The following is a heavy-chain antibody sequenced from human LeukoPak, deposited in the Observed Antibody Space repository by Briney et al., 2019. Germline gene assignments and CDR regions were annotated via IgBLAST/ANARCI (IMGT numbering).Heavy chain of an antibody. V-gene: IGHV1-69*06. CDR2: IIPIFGTA. D-gene: IGHD6-13*01. CDR3: ARGGIAAAGTSVDY. J-gene: IGHJ4*02. Sequence: SVKVSCKASGGTFSSYAISWVRQASGKGLEWMRGIIPIFGTANYAQKFQGRVTITADKSTSTAYMELSSLRSEDTAVYYCARGGIAAAGTSVDYWGQGTLVTVSS. CDR1: GGTFSSYA.